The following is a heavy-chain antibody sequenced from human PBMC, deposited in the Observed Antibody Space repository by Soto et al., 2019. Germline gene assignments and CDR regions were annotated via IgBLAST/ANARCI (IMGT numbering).Heavy chain of an antibody. V-gene: IGHV1-69*13. CDR2: IIPIFGTA. CDR1: GYTFTSYA. D-gene: IGHD1-26*01. J-gene: IGHJ5*02. Sequence: SVKVSCKASGYTFTSYAMHWVRQAPGQRLEWMGGIIPIFGTANYAQKFQGRVTITADESTSTAYMELSSLRSEDTAVYYCAIRDLGYNWFDPWGQGTLVTVSS. CDR3: AIRDLGYNWFDP.